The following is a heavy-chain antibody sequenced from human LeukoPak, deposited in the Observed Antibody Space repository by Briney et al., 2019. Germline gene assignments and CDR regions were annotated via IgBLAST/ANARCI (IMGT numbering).Heavy chain of an antibody. D-gene: IGHD4-11*01. CDR2: ISSRSDYI. CDR3: AKQFSA. Sequence: GGSLRLSCAASGFTFSRYSMNWVRQAPGKGLEWVSSISSRSDYIYYADSVKGRFTISRDNSKNTLYLQMNSLRAEDTAVYYCAKQFSAWGQGTLVTVSS. J-gene: IGHJ5*02. CDR1: GFTFSRYS. V-gene: IGHV3-21*01.